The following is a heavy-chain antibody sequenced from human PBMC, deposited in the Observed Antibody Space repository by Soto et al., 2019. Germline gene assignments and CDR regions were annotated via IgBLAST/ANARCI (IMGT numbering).Heavy chain of an antibody. J-gene: IGHJ6*04. CDR2: IIPILGIA. Sequence: QVQLVQSGAEVKKPGSSVKVSCKASGGTFSSYTISWVRQAPGQGLEWMGRIIPILGIANYAQKFQGRVTITADKSTSTAYMELSSLRSEDTAVYYCASANYDILNGYPDYYYYGMDVWGEGTTVTVSS. CDR1: GGTFSSYT. CDR3: ASANYDILNGYPDYYYYGMDV. V-gene: IGHV1-69*02. D-gene: IGHD3-9*01.